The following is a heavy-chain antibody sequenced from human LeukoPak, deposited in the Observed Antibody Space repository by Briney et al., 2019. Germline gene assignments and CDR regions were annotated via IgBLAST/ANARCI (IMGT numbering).Heavy chain of an antibody. CDR3: AKGPLSFGELLS. J-gene: IGHJ5*02. CDR2: ISGSGGST. D-gene: IGHD3-10*01. CDR1: GFTFSSYA. Sequence: PGGSLRLSCAASGFTFSSYAMSWVRQAPGKGLEWVSAISGSGGSTYYADSVKGRFTISRDNSENTLYLQMNSLRAEDTAVYYCAKGPLSFGELLSWGQGTLVTVSS. V-gene: IGHV3-23*01.